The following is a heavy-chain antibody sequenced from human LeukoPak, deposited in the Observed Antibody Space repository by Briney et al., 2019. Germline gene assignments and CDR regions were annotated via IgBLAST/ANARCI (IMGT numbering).Heavy chain of an antibody. CDR2: ISYDGSNK. J-gene: IGHJ3*01. CDR3: SRSPQNCETTTCYDALDF. D-gene: IGHD2-2*01. CDR1: GFTFSSYG. V-gene: IGHV3-30*03. Sequence: GRSLRLSCAASGFTFSSYGMHWVRQAPGKGLEWVAVISYDGSNKYYADSVKGRFTISRDNAKNTVYLQMNSLTVEDTAVYYCSRSPQNCETTTCYDALDFWGQGTMVTVSS.